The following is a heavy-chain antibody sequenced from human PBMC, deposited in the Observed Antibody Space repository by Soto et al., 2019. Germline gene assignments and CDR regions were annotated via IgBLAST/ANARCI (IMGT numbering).Heavy chain of an antibody. CDR2: ISASGGST. V-gene: IGHV3-23*01. D-gene: IGHD3-10*01. CDR3: AKDLLWFGEFFPFDS. CDR1: GFTFSTYA. J-gene: IGHJ4*02. Sequence: PGGSLRLSCAASGFTFSTYAMNWVRQAPGKGLEWVSLISASGGSTYYADSVKGRFTISRDNSNNTLYLQMNSLRAEDTAVYYCAKDLLWFGEFFPFDSWGQGTLVTVSS.